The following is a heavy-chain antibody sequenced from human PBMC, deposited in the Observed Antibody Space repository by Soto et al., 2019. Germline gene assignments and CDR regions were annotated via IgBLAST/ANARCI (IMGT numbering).Heavy chain of an antibody. V-gene: IGHV2-70*01. CDR1: GFSLSTGGMC. D-gene: IGHD6-19*01. CDR2: IDWDDDA. J-gene: IGHJ4*02. CDR3: ARTPSGGWVDY. Sequence: SGPTLVNPTQALTLTCTLSGFSLSTGGMCVSWIRQPPGKALEWLALIDWDDDAYYSASLKTRLTISKDTSKNQVVLTMTDMDPVDTATYFCARTPSGGWVDYWGQGTLVTVSS.